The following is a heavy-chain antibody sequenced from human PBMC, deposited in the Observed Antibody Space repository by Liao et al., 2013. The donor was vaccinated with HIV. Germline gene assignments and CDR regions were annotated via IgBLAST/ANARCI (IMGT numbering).Heavy chain of an antibody. D-gene: IGHD1-14*01. J-gene: IGHJ4*01. CDR1: GGSLSGYF. CDR3: ARGPLPKPAPDY. V-gene: IGHV4-34*01. CDR2: INHRGFT. Sequence: QVQIQERGAGLLTPSETLSLTCTVYGGSLSGYFWTWIRQTPGKGLEWIGDINHRGFTKFNPSLKSRVTMSADTSKNELSLKLTSVTAADTAVYFCARGPLPKPAPDYWGQGTLVTVSS.